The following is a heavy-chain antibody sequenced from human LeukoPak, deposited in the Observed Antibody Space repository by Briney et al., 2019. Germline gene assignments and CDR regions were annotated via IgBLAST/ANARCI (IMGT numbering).Heavy chain of an antibody. CDR2: ISSGSTYI. D-gene: IGHD2-15*01. V-gene: IGHV3-21*01. CDR3: ARDHCSGGNCYGYYFNY. J-gene: IGHJ4*02. Sequence: GGSLRLSCAASGFTLSSYSMNWVRQAPGKGLEWVSSISSGSTYIYYADSLKGQFTISRDNAKNSLYLQMNSLRAEDTAVYYCARDHCSGGNCYGYYFNYWGQGTLVTVSS. CDR1: GFTLSSYS.